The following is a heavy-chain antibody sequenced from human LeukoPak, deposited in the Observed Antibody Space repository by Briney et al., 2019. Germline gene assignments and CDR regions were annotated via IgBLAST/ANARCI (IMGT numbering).Heavy chain of an antibody. J-gene: IGHJ4*02. CDR3: AKDESRQWLAWGFDY. Sequence: ASVKVSCKASGYIFTNYYIHWVRQAPGQGLEWMGLINPSNHRTNYAQRFQGRVTMTRDMSTSTVYMELSSLRSEDTAVYYCAKDESRQWLAWGFDYWGQGTLVTVSS. CDR1: GYIFTNYY. CDR2: INPSNHRT. D-gene: IGHD6-19*01. V-gene: IGHV1-46*01.